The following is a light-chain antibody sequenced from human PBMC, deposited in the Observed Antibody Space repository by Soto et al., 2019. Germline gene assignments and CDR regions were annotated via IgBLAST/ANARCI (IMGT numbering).Light chain of an antibody. V-gene: IGKV4-1*01. CDR3: QQYYSTPPT. CDR1: QSVLYSSNNKNY. J-gene: IGKJ4*01. CDR2: WAS. Sequence: DMVMTQSTDSLAVSLGERATINCKSSQSVLYSSNNKNYLAWYQQKPGQPPKLLIYWASTRESGVPDRFSGSGSGTDFTLTISSLQAEDVAVYYCQQYYSTPPTFGGGTMVDVK.